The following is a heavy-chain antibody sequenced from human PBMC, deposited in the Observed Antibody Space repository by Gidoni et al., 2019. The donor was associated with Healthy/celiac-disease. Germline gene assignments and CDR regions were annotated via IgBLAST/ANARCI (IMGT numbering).Heavy chain of an antibody. CDR2: IWYDGSNK. CDR1: GFTFSSYG. CDR3: ARDRFPYAFDI. J-gene: IGHJ3*02. V-gene: IGHV3-33*01. Sequence: GFTFSSYGMHWVRQAPGKGLEWVAVIWYDGSNKYYADSVKGRFTISRDNSKNTLYLQMNSLRAEDTAVYYCARDRFPYAFDIWGQGTMVTVSS.